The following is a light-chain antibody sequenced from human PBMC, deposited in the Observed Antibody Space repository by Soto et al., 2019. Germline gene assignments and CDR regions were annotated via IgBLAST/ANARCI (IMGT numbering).Light chain of an antibody. V-gene: IGKV3-20*01. CDR1: HTISSSY. Sequence: EIVLTQSPGTLSLSPGQRAALSCRASHTISSSYLAWYQQKPGQAPRLLIYAISDRVTGVPDRFRGSGSGTDFTLTITRLEPEDFAVYFCQQYDSSPRTFGQGTKVDIK. J-gene: IGKJ1*01. CDR2: AIS. CDR3: QQYDSSPRT.